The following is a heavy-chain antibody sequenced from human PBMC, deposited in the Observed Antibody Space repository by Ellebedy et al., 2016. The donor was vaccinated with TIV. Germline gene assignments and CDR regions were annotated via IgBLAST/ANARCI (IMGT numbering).Heavy chain of an antibody. J-gene: IGHJ4*02. CDR3: ARDGYTTAFDY. Sequence: ASVKVSCKASGYTFTGYYMHWVRQAPGQGLEWMGWINPNSGGTDYAQKFQGWVTMTRDTSISTAYMELSRLRSDNTAVYYCARDGYTTAFDYWGQGTLVTVSS. V-gene: IGHV1-2*04. CDR2: INPNSGGT. D-gene: IGHD5-24*01. CDR1: GYTFTGYY.